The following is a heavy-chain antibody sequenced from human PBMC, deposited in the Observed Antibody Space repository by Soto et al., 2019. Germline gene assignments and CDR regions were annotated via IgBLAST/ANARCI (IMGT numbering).Heavy chain of an antibody. J-gene: IGHJ5*02. Sequence: PGGSLRLSCAASGFTLSSYWMSWVRQAPGKGLEWVANIKQDGSEKYYVDSVKGRFTISRDTAKSSLYLQLNSLGAEDTAVYYCARSDDSSGYRTNWFDPWGQGTLVTVSS. CDR3: ARSDDSSGYRTNWFDP. D-gene: IGHD3-22*01. CDR1: GFTLSSYW. CDR2: IKQDGSEK. V-gene: IGHV3-7*02.